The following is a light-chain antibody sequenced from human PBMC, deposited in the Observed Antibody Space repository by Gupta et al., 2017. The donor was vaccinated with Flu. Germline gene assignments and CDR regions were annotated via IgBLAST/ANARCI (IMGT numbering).Light chain of an antibody. J-gene: IGKJ4*01. Sequence: IVLTQSPGTLSLSPGERATHSCRASQSVSSSYLAWYQQKPGQAPRLLIYGASSRATGIPDRFSGSGSGTDFTLTISRLEPEDFAVYYCQQYGSARLTFGGGTKVEIK. CDR3: QQYGSARLT. CDR2: GAS. V-gene: IGKV3-20*01. CDR1: QSVSSSY.